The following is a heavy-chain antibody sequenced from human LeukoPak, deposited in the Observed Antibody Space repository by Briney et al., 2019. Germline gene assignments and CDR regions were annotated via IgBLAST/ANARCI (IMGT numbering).Heavy chain of an antibody. J-gene: IGHJ5*02. CDR1: GGSISSSSYY. CDR2: IYYSGST. V-gene: IGHV4-39*07. Sequence: SETLSLTCTVSGGSISSSSYYWGWIRQPPGKGLEWIGSIYYSGSTYYNPSLKSRVTISVDTSKNQFSLKLSSVTAADTAVYYCARVLDYYGSGINWFDPWGQGTLVTVSS. CDR3: ARVLDYYGSGINWFDP. D-gene: IGHD3-10*01.